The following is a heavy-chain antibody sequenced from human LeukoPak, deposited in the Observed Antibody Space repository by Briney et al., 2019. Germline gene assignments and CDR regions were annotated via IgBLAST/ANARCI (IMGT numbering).Heavy chain of an antibody. CDR2: IFYSGNT. CDR3: ARGRVSSSTWYSTYYYYFYMDV. J-gene: IGHJ6*03. D-gene: IGHD1-1*01. V-gene: IGHV4-39*07. CDR1: GGSINSSSYY. Sequence: SETLSLTCTVSGGSINSSSYYWGWIRQPPGKGLEWIGSIFYSGNTYDNPSLKSRVTMSVDTSKNQFSLKLSSVTAADTAVYFCARGRVSSSTWYSTYYYYFYMDVWGKGTTVTVSS.